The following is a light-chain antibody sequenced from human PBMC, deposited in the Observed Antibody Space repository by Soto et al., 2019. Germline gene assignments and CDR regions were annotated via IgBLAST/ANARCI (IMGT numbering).Light chain of an antibody. J-gene: IGKJ1*01. V-gene: IGKV3-20*01. CDR2: GAS. CDR1: QTVISDY. Sequence: EIVLTQSPGTLSLSPGDSATLSCGASQTVISDYLAWYQQTPGQAPRLLIYGASSRATDTPDRFSGRGSGTDFSLTISRLEPGDFAVYYCQVYGNSMWTFGQGTKVDIK. CDR3: QVYGNSMWT.